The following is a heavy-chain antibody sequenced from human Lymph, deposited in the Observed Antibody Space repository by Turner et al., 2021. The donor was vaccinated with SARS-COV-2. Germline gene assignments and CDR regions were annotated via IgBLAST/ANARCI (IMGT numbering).Heavy chain of an antibody. V-gene: IGHV4-59*08. Sequence: QVQLQESGPGLVRPSETLSVTCTVSGGSISSTSWSGIRQSPGRGLEWFGYFYKIGSIDYNPTLRSRVTISVDTSKNQLSLNLISVPAAATAVYYCARHQGSTSGYDHGMNVWGQGTAVIVSS. CDR1: GGSISSTS. CDR2: FYKIGSI. CDR3: ARHQGSTSGYDHGMNV. J-gene: IGHJ6*02. D-gene: IGHD1-1*01.